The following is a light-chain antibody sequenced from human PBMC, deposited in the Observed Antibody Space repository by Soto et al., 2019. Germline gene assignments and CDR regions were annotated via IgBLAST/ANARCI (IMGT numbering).Light chain of an antibody. J-gene: IGKJ5*01. CDR1: QNINNY. CDR3: QQYENLIT. V-gene: IGKV1-33*01. Sequence: DIQMTQSPSSLSASVGDRVTITCQASQNINNYLNWYQQKPGRAPKLLIYDASNLEAGVPSRFSGSGSGTDFTFTISRLEPEDIAVYYCQQYENLITFGQGTRLEIK. CDR2: DAS.